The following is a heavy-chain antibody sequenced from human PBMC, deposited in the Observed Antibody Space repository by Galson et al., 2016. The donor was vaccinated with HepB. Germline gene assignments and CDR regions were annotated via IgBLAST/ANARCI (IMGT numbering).Heavy chain of an antibody. CDR3: SKDRVIIVLTAHGMDV. CDR1: GFTFDRHA. Sequence: SLRLSCAGSGFTFDRHAMNWVRQTPGKGLQWVSGISSNGGSTHYADSVKGRFTISRDNSQNTLYLQINQMRVEDKAVYYCSKDRVIIVLTAHGMDVWGQGAPVTVSS. J-gene: IGHJ6*02. D-gene: IGHD2-21*02. CDR2: ISSNGGST. V-gene: IGHV3-23*01.